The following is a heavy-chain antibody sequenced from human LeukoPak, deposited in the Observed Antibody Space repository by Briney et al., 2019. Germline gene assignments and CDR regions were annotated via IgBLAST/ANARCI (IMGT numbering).Heavy chain of an antibody. Sequence: PGGSLRLSCAASGFTFSDYYMSWIRQAPGKGLEWVSYISSSGSTIYYADSVKGRFTISRDNAKNSLYLQMNSLRAEDTAVYYCARVSYDSSGYYSGGYDYWGQGTLVTVSS. V-gene: IGHV3-11*01. D-gene: IGHD3-22*01. CDR2: ISSSGSTI. CDR3: ARVSYDSSGYYSGGYDY. CDR1: GFTFSDYY. J-gene: IGHJ4*02.